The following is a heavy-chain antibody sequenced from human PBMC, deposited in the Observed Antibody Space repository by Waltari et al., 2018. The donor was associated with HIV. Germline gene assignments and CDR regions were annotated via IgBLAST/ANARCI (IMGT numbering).Heavy chain of an antibody. J-gene: IGHJ1*01. CDR2: IYHSGST. D-gene: IGHD3-22*01. Sequence: QVQLQQWGAGLLKPSETLSLTCAVYGGSFSGYYWSWVRQPPGKGLEWIGEIYHSGSTNYNPSLKSRVTISVDTSKNQFSLNLSSVTAADTAVYYCARGGIPSGYYHEGGFQHWGQGTLVTVSS. CDR3: ARGGIPSGYYHEGGFQH. CDR1: GGSFSGYY. V-gene: IGHV4-34*01.